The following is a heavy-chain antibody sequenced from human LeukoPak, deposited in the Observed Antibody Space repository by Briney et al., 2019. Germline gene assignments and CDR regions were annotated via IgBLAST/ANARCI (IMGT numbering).Heavy chain of an antibody. CDR3: ARGVVVVAATQFYYYYYMDV. D-gene: IGHD2-15*01. J-gene: IGHJ6*03. Sequence: ASVKVSCKASGYTFTGYYMHWVRQAPGQGLEWMGWINPNSGGTNYAQKFQGRVTMTRDTSISTAYMELSRLRSDDTAVYYCARGVVVVAATQFYYYYYMDVWGKGTTVTVSS. CDR2: INPNSGGT. V-gene: IGHV1-2*02. CDR1: GYTFTGYY.